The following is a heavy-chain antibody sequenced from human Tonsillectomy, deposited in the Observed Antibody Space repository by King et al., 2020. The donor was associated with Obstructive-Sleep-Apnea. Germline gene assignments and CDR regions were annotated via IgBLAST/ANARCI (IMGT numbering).Heavy chain of an antibody. V-gene: IGHV4-34*01. CDR1: GGAFRGYY. Sequence: VQLQQWGAGLLKPSETLSLTFAVYGGAFRGYYWSWIRQPPGKGLEWIGEIKHSGSTTSHPSLKSRVTISVDTSKNQFSLKLSSVTAADTAVYYCARERVAAAGRLDYWGQGTLVTVSS. CDR2: IKHSGST. J-gene: IGHJ4*02. CDR3: ARERVAAAGRLDY. D-gene: IGHD6-13*01.